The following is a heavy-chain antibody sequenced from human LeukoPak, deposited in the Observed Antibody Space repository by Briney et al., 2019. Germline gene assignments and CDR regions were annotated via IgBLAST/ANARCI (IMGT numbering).Heavy chain of an antibody. V-gene: IGHV3-23*01. D-gene: IGHD3-22*01. CDR2: ISDRGSRT. Sequence: GGSLRLSCAVSGITLSNYGMSWVRQAPGKGLEWVAGISDRGSRTNYADSVKGRFTITTDHPKNTLYLQMNSLRAEDTAVYFCAKRGVVIRVILVGFHKEAYYFDSWGQGALVTVSS. CDR3: AKRGVVIRVILVGFHKEAYYFDS. J-gene: IGHJ4*02. CDR1: GITLSNYG.